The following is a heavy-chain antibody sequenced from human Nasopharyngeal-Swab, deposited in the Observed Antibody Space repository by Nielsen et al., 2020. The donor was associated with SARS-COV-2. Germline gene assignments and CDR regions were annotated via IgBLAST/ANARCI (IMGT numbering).Heavy chain of an antibody. V-gene: IGHV4-34*01. CDR1: GGSFSGYY. J-gene: IGHJ3*02. Sequence: GSLRLSCAVYGGSFSGYYWSWIRQPPGKGLEWIGEINHSGSTNYNPSLKSRVTISVDTSKNQFSLKLSSVTAADTAVYYCARNSGWYEGAFDIWGQGTMVTVSS. CDR3: ARNSGWYEGAFDI. D-gene: IGHD6-19*01. CDR2: INHSGST.